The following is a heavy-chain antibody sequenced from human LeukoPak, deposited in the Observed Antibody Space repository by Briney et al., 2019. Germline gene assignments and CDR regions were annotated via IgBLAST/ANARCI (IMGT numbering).Heavy chain of an antibody. CDR1: GFTFGDYA. D-gene: IGHD2-15*01. Sequence: QAGGSLRLSCTASGFTFGDYAMSWFRQAPGKGLEWVGFIRSKAYGGTTEYAASVKGRFTISRADSKSIAYLQMNRLKAEDTAGYYCTREEDIVVVVAASFDYWGQGTLVTVFS. CDR2: IRSKAYGGTT. J-gene: IGHJ4*02. V-gene: IGHV3-49*03. CDR3: TREEDIVVVVAASFDY.